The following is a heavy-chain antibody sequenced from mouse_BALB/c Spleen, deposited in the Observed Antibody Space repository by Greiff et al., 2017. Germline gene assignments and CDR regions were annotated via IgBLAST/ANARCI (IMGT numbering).Heavy chain of an antibody. CDR1: GFSLTDYG. J-gene: IGHJ2*01. Sequence: VKLVESGPGLVAPSQSLSITCTVSGFSLTDYGVSWIRQPPGKGLEWLGVIWGGGSTYYNSALKSRLSICKDNSKSQVFLKMNSLQTDDTAMYYCAKHARIITTVVDYFDYWGQGTTLTVSS. D-gene: IGHD1-1*01. CDR3: AKHARIITTVVDYFDY. V-gene: IGHV2-6-5*01. CDR2: IWGGGST.